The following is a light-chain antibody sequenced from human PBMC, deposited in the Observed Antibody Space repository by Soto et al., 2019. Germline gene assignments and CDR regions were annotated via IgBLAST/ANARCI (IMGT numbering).Light chain of an antibody. CDR1: QDISNY. Sequence: EIQMTQYQSSLSASVGDRVTITCQASQDISNYLNWYQQTPGKAPKLLIYAASSLQSGVPSRFSGSGSGTDFTLTISSLQPEDFATYSCQQSFNTPRTFGQGTKV. V-gene: IGKV1-39*01. J-gene: IGKJ1*01. CDR2: AAS. CDR3: QQSFNTPRT.